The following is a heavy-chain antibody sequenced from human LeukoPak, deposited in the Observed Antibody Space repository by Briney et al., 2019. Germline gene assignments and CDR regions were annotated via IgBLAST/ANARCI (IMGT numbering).Heavy chain of an antibody. D-gene: IGHD2-21*02. CDR2: ISGSGSST. Sequence: GGSLRLSCSASGFTFSSYAMSWVRQAPGKGLEWVSAISGSGSSTYYADSVKGRFTISRDNSKSTLYLQMNSLRAEDTAVYYCAKPATAFQYYCKDVWGQGTTVTVSS. J-gene: IGHJ6*02. CDR1: GFTFSSYA. V-gene: IGHV3-23*01. CDR3: AKPATAFQYYCKDV.